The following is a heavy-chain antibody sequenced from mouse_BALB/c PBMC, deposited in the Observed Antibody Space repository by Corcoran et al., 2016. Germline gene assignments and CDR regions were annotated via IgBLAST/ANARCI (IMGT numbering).Heavy chain of an antibody. D-gene: IGHD3-2*01. CDR3: ADSSGSAWFAY. V-gene: IGHV1S136*01. Sequence: EVQLQQSGPELVKPGASVKMSCKASGYTFTSYVMHWVKQKPGQGLEWIGYINPYNDGTKYNEKFKGKATLTSDKSSSTAYMELSSLTSEDSAVYYCADSSGSAWFAYWVQGTLVTVSA. CDR1: GYTFTSYV. CDR2: INPYNDGT. J-gene: IGHJ3*01.